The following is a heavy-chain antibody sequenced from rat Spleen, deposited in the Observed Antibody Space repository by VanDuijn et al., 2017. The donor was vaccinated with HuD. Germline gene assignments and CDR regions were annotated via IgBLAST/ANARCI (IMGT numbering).Heavy chain of an antibody. J-gene: IGHJ1*01. Sequence: EVQLVESGGGLVQPGRSLKLSCAASGFTFSSFPMAWIRQGPKKGLEWVASISSGGGGTYYPDSVKGRFTISRDNAKSTLYLQMDSLRSEDTATYYCARGYGVLYWYFDFWGPGTMVTVSS. CDR2: ISSGGGGT. D-gene: IGHD4-1*01. CDR3: ARGYGVLYWYFDF. V-gene: IGHV5-46*01. CDR1: GFTFSSFP.